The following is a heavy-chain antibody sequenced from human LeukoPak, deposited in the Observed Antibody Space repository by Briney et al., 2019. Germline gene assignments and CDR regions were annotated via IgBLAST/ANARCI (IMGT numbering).Heavy chain of an antibody. CDR2: FDPEDGET. CDR1: GSSLTDLS. J-gene: IGHJ6*02. Sequence: ASVKVSCKVSGSSLTDLSMHWVRQAPGIGLERMGGFDPEDGETVYAQKFQGGVTMTEDTSTDTAYMELSSLRSEDTAVYYCVTSYSSGSRYYYYAMDAWGQGTTVTVSS. D-gene: IGHD6-19*01. CDR3: VTSYSSGSRYYYYAMDA. V-gene: IGHV1-24*01.